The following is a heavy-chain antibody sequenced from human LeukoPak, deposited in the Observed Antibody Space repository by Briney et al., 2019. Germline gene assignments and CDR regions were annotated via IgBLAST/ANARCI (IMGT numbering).Heavy chain of an antibody. V-gene: IGHV1-69*04. J-gene: IGHJ3*02. D-gene: IGHD2-21*01. CDR1: GGTFSSYA. Sequence: KVSCKASGGTFSSYAISWVRQAPGQWLEWMGRIIPILGIANYAQKFQGRVTITADKSTSTAYMELSSLRSEDTAVYYCASPLVDAFDIWGQGTMVTVSS. CDR2: IIPILGIA. CDR3: ASPLVDAFDI.